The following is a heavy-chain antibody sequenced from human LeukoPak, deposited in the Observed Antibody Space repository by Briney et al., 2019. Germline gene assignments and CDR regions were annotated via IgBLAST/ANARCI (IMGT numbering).Heavy chain of an antibody. V-gene: IGHV3-48*01. Sequence: GGSLRLSCTASGFTFSSYSMNWVRQPPGKGLEGVSYISSSGSTIYYADSVKGRFTISRDNSKNTLYLQMNSLRAEDTAVYYCARGELRYFDWFPFDYWGQGTLVTVSS. CDR1: GFTFSSYS. D-gene: IGHD3-9*01. J-gene: IGHJ4*02. CDR2: ISSSGSTI. CDR3: ARGELRYFDWFPFDY.